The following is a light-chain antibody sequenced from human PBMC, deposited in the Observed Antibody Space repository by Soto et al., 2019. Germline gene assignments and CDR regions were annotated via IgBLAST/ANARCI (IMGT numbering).Light chain of an antibody. Sequence: DVQMTQSPSSVSASVGDKVTITCRAGHNINTYLNWYQQKPGKAPKLLIYAASSLQSGVPSRFSGSGSGTDFTLTISSLQAEDSATYYCQQTYDTYTFGPGTNLHI. CDR2: AAS. J-gene: IGKJ2*01. CDR3: QQTYDTYT. CDR1: HNINTY. V-gene: IGKV1-39*01.